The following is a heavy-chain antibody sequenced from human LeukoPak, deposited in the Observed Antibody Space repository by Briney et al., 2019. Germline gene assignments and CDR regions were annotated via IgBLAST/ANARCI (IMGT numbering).Heavy chain of an antibody. J-gene: IGHJ4*02. CDR3: ARAYSRYITGYTDY. Sequence: PGGSLRLSCAASGFTFSSYAMSWVRQAPGKGLEWVSGLVTDDDTYYAASVKGRFTISRENAKNSLYLQMNSLRAEDTALYYCARAYSRYITGYTDYWGQGTLVTVSS. CDR1: GFTFSSYA. V-gene: IGHV3-13*01. CDR2: LVTDDDT. D-gene: IGHD6-13*01.